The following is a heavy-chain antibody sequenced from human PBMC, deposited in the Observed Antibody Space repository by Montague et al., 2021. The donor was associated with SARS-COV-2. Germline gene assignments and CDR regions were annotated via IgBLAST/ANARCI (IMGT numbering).Heavy chain of an antibody. V-gene: IGHV4-34*01. CDR1: GGSFSGHY. D-gene: IGHD3-3*01. CDR3: ASGYPAAVTFYGIWNGQRDYYYYLDV. CDR2: INHSGSP. J-gene: IGHJ6*03. Sequence: SETLSLTCAVYGGSFSGHYWSWIRQPPGKGLEWIGEINHSGSPKYNPSLKSRVILLVDTSKNQFSLKLSSVTAADTAVYYCASGYPAAVTFYGIWNGQRDYYYYLDVWAKGTTVTVSS.